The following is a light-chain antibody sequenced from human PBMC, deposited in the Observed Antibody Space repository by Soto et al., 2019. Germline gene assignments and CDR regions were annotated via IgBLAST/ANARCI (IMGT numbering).Light chain of an antibody. V-gene: IGLV2-14*01. CDR3: SSYTSTITWV. CDR2: DVS. J-gene: IGLJ3*02. CDR1: SSDVGGYNY. Sequence: QSALTQPASVSASPGQSITISCTGTSSDVGGYNYVSWYQHHPGKAPKVMIYDVSNRPSGVSNRFSGSKSGNTASLTISGLQAEDEADYYCSSYTSTITWVFGGGTKVTVL.